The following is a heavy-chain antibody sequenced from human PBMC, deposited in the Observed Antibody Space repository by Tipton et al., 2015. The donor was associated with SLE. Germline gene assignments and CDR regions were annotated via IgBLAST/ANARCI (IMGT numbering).Heavy chain of an antibody. CDR1: GGSFSGYY. V-gene: IGHV4-34*01. J-gene: IGHJ3*02. D-gene: IGHD2-2*01. Sequence: LRLSCAVYGGSFSGYYWTWIRQPPGKGLEWIGEIDHSGSTINYNPSLKSRVTISVDTSKNQFSLKLSSVTAADTAVYYCASRKPALIWGQGTMVTVSS. CDR2: IDHSGST. CDR3: ASRKPALI.